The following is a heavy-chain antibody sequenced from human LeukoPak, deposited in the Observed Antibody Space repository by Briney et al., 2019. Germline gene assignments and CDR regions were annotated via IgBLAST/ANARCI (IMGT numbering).Heavy chain of an antibody. Sequence: ASVKVSCKASGGTFSSYAISWVRQAPGQGLKWMGGIIPIFGTANYAQKFQGRVTITADKSTSTAYMELSSLRSEDTAVYYCARDRAMVRGVTISFYYGMDVWGKGTTVTVSS. CDR3: ARDRAMVRGVTISFYYGMDV. CDR2: IIPIFGTA. J-gene: IGHJ6*04. D-gene: IGHD3-10*01. CDR1: GGTFSSYA. V-gene: IGHV1-69*06.